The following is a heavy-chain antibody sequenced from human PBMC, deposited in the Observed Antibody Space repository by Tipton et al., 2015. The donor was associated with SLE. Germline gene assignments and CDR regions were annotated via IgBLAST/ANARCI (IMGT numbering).Heavy chain of an antibody. V-gene: IGHV4-38-2*01. CDR3: ARLAWSGDQQGAYEGPGFDY. J-gene: IGHJ4*02. Sequence: TLSLTCAVSGYSISSGYNWGWIRQPPGKGLEWNGSIHHTEITYHNPSLKTRVTISVDRSKNEFSLRLTSVTAADTAMYYCARLAWSGDQQGAYEGPGFDYWGQGTLVAVSS. CDR2: IHHTEIT. D-gene: IGHD3-10*01. CDR1: GYSISSGYN.